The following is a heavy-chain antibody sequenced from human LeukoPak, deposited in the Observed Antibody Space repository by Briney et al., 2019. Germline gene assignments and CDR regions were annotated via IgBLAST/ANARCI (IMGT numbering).Heavy chain of an antibody. D-gene: IGHD5-12*01. CDR1: GASISSGDYY. V-gene: IGHV4-61*08. Sequence: SETLSLTCTVSGASISSGDYYWSWIRQPPGKGLESIGYMHYTGNTNYNPSLKSRVTMSVDTSKNQFSLTLNSVTAADTAVYYCTRLLQTGESGYYFDLWGRGTLVTVSS. CDR2: MHYTGNT. CDR3: TRLLQTGESGYYFDL. J-gene: IGHJ2*01.